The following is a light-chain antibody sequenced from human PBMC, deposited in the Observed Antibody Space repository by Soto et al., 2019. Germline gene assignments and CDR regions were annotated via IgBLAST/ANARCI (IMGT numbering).Light chain of an antibody. CDR1: QSVSSY. Sequence: DILLTQSPATLSLSPGERATLSCSASQSVSSYLAWYQQKPGQAPRLLIYDASNRATGIPARFSGSGSGTDFTRTISSLEPEDFAVYYCQQRSNWPRFTFGPGTKVDIK. J-gene: IGKJ3*01. CDR3: QQRSNWPRFT. V-gene: IGKV3-11*01. CDR2: DAS.